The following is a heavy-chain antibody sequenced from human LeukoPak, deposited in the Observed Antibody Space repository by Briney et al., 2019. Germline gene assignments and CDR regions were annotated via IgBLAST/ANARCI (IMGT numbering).Heavy chain of an antibody. V-gene: IGHV4-59*01. Sequence: SETLSLTCTVSGGSIGSYYWSWIRQPPGKGLEWIGYIYYSGSTNYNPSLKSRVTISVDTSKNQFSLKLSSVTAADTAVYYCASGGITVGYWGPGTLVTVSS. CDR1: GGSIGSYY. CDR3: ASGGITVGY. D-gene: IGHD1-14*01. CDR2: IYYSGST. J-gene: IGHJ4*02.